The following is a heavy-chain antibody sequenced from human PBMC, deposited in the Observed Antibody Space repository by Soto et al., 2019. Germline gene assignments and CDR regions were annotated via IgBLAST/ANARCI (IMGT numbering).Heavy chain of an antibody. J-gene: IGHJ4*02. V-gene: IGHV4-34*01. CDR3: ARGRPGAAAAGDFDY. Sequence: SETLSLTCAVYGGSFSGYYWSWIRQPPGKGLEWIGEINHSGSTNYNPSLKSRVTISVDTSKNQFSLKLSSVTAADTAVYYCARGRPGAAAAGDFDYRGQRTLVTVSS. CDR2: INHSGST. CDR1: GGSFSGYY. D-gene: IGHD6-13*01.